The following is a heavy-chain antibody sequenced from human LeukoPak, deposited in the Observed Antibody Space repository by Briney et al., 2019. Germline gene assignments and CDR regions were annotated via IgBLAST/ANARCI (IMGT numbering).Heavy chain of an antibody. J-gene: IGHJ4*02. D-gene: IGHD3-16*02. Sequence: ASVKVSCKASGYTFTSYVMNWVRQAPGQGLEWMGWINTNTGNPTYAQGFTGRFVFSLDTSVSTAYLQISSLKAEDTAVYYCAREFRMGELSLPDYWGQGTLVTVSS. CDR3: AREFRMGELSLPDY. CDR1: GYTFTSYV. V-gene: IGHV7-4-1*02. CDR2: INTNTGNP.